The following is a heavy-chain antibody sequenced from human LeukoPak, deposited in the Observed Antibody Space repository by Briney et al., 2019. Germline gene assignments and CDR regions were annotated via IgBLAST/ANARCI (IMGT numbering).Heavy chain of an antibody. Sequence: SETLSLTCTVSGGSISSSSYYWSWIRQPPGKGLEWIGYIYYSGSTNYNPSLKSRVTISVDTSKNQFSLKLSSVTAADTAVYYCASSIVGATKFDYWGQGTLVTVSS. J-gene: IGHJ4*02. V-gene: IGHV4-61*01. CDR3: ASSIVGATKFDY. D-gene: IGHD1-26*01. CDR1: GGSISSSSYY. CDR2: IYYSGST.